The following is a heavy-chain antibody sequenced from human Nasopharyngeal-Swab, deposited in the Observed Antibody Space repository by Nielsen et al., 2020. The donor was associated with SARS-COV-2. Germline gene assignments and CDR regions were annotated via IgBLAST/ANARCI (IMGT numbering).Heavy chain of an antibody. D-gene: IGHD6-6*01. J-gene: IGHJ4*02. V-gene: IGHV1-69*13. CDR3: ARSGYSNSDIDY. CDR1: GGTFSSYA. Sequence: SVKVSCKASGGTFSSYAISWVRQGPGQGLEWMGGIIPIFGTADYAQKFQDRVTITADESTSTAYMELSSLRSEDTAVYYCARSGYSNSDIDYWGQGTLVTVSS. CDR2: IIPIFGTA.